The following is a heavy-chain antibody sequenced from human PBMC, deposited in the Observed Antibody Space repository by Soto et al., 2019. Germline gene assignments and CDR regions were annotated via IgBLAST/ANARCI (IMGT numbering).Heavy chain of an antibody. J-gene: IGHJ4*02. CDR1: GYSFTTYW. CDR3: ARAYSGSHYYCDS. CDR2: IYPGDSDT. D-gene: IGHD1-26*01. Sequence: GESLKISCKASGYSFTTYWIGWVRQMPGKGLEWMGIIYPGDSDTRYNPSFQGQVTISADKSISTAYLQWRSLKASDTAIYYCARAYSGSHYYCDSWGQGTLVTISS. V-gene: IGHV5-51*01.